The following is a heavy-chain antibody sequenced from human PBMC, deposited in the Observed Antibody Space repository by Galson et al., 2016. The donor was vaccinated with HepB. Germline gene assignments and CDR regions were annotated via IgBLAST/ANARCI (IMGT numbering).Heavy chain of an antibody. Sequence: QSGAEVKKPGESLKISCKGSGYSFSTYWIVWVRQMPGRGLEWMGVIYPDDSATRYSTSFQGHVSIPVDKSINTAYLQWRSLKASYTATYYCARQHCSSASCYYYYGMDVWGQGTTVTVSS. CDR3: ARQHCSSASCYYYYGMDV. CDR1: GYSFSTYW. CDR2: IYPDDSAT. J-gene: IGHJ6*02. D-gene: IGHD2-2*01. V-gene: IGHV5-51*01.